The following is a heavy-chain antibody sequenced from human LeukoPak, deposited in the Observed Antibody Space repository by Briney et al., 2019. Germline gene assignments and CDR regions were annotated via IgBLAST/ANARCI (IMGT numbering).Heavy chain of an antibody. D-gene: IGHD6-19*01. CDR3: AREGIAVASEGARSWVDYYYGMDV. Sequence: ASVKVSCKASGGTFSSYAISWVRQAPGQGLEWMGRIIPILGIANYAQKFQGRVTITADKSTSTAYMELSSLRSEDTAVYYCAREGIAVASEGARSWVDYYYGMDVWGQGTTVTVSS. V-gene: IGHV1-69*04. J-gene: IGHJ6*02. CDR2: IIPILGIA. CDR1: GGTFSSYA.